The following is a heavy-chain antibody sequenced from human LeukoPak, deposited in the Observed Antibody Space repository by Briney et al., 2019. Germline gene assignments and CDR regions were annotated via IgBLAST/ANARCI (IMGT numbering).Heavy chain of an antibody. CDR3: ARGTYFDY. J-gene: IGHJ4*02. D-gene: IGHD1-1*01. CDR2: TSAYNDKT. CDR1: DYTFTTYG. V-gene: IGHV1-18*01. Sequence: ASVKVSCKASDYTFTTYGISWVRQAPGQGLEWMGWTSAYNDKTKYAQKLEGRVTMTTDTSTSTAYMEMRSLRSDDTAVYYCARGTYFDYWGQGTLVTVSS.